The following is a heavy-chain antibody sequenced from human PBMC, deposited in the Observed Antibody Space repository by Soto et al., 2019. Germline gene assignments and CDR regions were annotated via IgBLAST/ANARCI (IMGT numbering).Heavy chain of an antibody. Sequence: QVQLVESGGGVVQPGRSLRLSCAASGFTFSSYGMHWVRQAPGKGLEWVAVIWYDGSNKYYADSVKGRFTISRDNSKNPLYLQMNSLRAEDTGVYYCARAGDGSGPIDYWGQGTLVTVSS. CDR1: GFTFSSYG. CDR3: ARAGDGSGPIDY. J-gene: IGHJ4*02. CDR2: IWYDGSNK. V-gene: IGHV3-33*01. D-gene: IGHD3-10*01.